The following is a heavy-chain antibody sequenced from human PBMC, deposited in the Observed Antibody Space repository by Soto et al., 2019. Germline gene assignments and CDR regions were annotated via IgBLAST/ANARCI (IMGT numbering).Heavy chain of an antibody. D-gene: IGHD3-9*01. J-gene: IGHJ3*02. V-gene: IGHV3-7*01. CDR2: IKQDGSEK. CDR3: AREASIRYFDWLFDPRQNGDAFDI. CDR1: GFTFSSYW. Sequence: EVQLVESGGGLVQPGGSLRLSCAASGFTFSSYWMSWVRQAPGKGLEWVANIKQDGSEKYYVDSVKGRFTISRDNAKNSLYLQMNSLRAEDTAVYYCAREASIRYFDWLFDPRQNGDAFDIWGQGTMVTVSS.